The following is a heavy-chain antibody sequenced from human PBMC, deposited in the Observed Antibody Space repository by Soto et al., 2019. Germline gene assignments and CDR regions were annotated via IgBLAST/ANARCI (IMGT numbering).Heavy chain of an antibody. CDR2: ISPKSGGA. Sequence: ASVKVSCKAGGYTFSDYYIQWVRQAPGQGLEYMGWISPKSGGAAYAQKFQGRVTMTGNTSISTAYMELTALTYEDTAVYYCAKVSPSTYSSSWPNWFDPWGQGTLVTVSS. D-gene: IGHD6-13*01. J-gene: IGHJ5*02. V-gene: IGHV1-2*02. CDR1: GYTFSDYY. CDR3: AKVSPSTYSSSWPNWFDP.